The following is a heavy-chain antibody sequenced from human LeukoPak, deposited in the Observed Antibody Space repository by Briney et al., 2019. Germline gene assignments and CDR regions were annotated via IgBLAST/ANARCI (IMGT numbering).Heavy chain of an antibody. Sequence: PSETLSLTCTVSGYSISSGYYWGWIRQPPGKGLEWIGSIYHSGSTYYNPSLKSRVTISVDTSKNQFSLKLSSVTAADTAVYYCARPHYYDSSGLLWFDPWGQGTLVTVSS. CDR2: IYHSGST. V-gene: IGHV4-38-2*02. J-gene: IGHJ5*02. D-gene: IGHD3-22*01. CDR1: GYSISSGYY. CDR3: ARPHYYDSSGLLWFDP.